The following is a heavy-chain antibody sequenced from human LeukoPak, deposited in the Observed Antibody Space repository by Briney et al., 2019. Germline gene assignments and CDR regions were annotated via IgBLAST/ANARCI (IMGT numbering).Heavy chain of an antibody. CDR1: GGSISSSSYY. CDR3: ARQEDNYDYFDY. Sequence: PSETLSPTCTVSGGSISSSSYYWGWIRNPPGKGLEGIGSLYYSGSTYYNPSLKSRVTISVDTSKNQFSLKLSSVTAADTAVYYCARQEDNYDYFDYWGQGTLVTVSS. J-gene: IGHJ4*02. D-gene: IGHD5-18*01. V-gene: IGHV4-39*01. CDR2: LYYSGST.